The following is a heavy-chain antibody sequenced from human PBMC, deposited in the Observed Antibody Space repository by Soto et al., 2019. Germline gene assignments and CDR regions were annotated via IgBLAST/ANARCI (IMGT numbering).Heavy chain of an antibody. D-gene: IGHD3-3*01. Sequence: GASVKVSCKASGGTFSSYAISWVRQAPGQGLEWMGGIIPIFGTANYAQKFQGRVTITADKSTSTAYMELSSLRSEDTAVYYCARFLEWASRPYYYYGMDVWGQGTTVTVSS. CDR3: ARFLEWASRPYYYYGMDV. CDR2: IIPIFGTA. CDR1: GGTFSSYA. V-gene: IGHV1-69*06. J-gene: IGHJ6*02.